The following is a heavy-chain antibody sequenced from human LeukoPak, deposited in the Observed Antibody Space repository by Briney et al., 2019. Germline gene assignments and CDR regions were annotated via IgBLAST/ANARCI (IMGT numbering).Heavy chain of an antibody. Sequence: PGGSLRLSCAASGFTFSSYAMHWVRQAPGKGLEYVSAISSNGGSTYYANSVKGRFTISRDNSKNTLYLQMNSLRAEDTAVYYCARDREDIVVVPAAMGPAFDIWGQGTMVTVSS. CDR3: ARDREDIVVVPAAMGPAFDI. J-gene: IGHJ3*02. D-gene: IGHD2-2*01. CDR2: ISSNGGST. CDR1: GFTFSSYA. V-gene: IGHV3-64*01.